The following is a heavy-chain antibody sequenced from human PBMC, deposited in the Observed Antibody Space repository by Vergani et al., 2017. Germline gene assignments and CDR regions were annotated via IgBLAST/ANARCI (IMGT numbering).Heavy chain of an antibody. CDR1: GCSFGNYA. J-gene: IGHJ4*02. D-gene: IGHD2-15*01. Sequence: QVKLEESGGGVVQPGRSLRLSCAASGCSFGNYALHWVRQAPGKGLEGVGVISYDGTEKKYADSVNGRFTISRDNSKKMMSLQMNSLRVEDTAVYYCARGGKGIIMVVPSTHLWGQGTQVSVS. CDR3: ARGGKGIIMVVPSTHL. V-gene: IGHV3-30-3*01. CDR2: ISYDGTEK.